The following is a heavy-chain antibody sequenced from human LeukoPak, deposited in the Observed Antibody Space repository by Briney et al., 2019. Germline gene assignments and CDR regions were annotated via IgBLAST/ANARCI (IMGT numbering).Heavy chain of an antibody. J-gene: IGHJ4*02. V-gene: IGHV3-23*01. Sequence: GGSLRLSGAGSGFTFSSHAMTWVRQAPGKGLEWVASIKNDGATTDYADSVKGRFTISRDNSKNTLYLQMNSLRGEDTAAYYCAEGLGGGSVHYKYYFDYWGQGTLVTVSS. CDR1: GFTFSSHA. CDR2: IKNDGATT. CDR3: AEGLGGGSVHYKYYFDY. D-gene: IGHD3-22*01.